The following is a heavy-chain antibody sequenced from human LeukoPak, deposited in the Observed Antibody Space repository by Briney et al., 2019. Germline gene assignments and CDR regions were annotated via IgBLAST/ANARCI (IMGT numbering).Heavy chain of an antibody. J-gene: IGHJ4*02. V-gene: IGHV3-23*01. CDR3: AKVQTPYCSSTSWYNFDY. CDR2: ISGSGNST. Sequence: GSLRLSCAASGFTFSSYAMTWVRQAPGKGLEWVSAISGSGNSTYYADSVKGRFTISRDNSKNTLYLQINSLRAEDTAVYYCAKVQTPYCSSTSWYNFDYWGQGTLVTVSS. D-gene: IGHD2-2*02. CDR1: GFTFSSYA.